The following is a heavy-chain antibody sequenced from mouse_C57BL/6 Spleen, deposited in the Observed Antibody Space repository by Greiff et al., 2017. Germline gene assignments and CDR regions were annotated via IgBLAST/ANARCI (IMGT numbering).Heavy chain of an antibody. CDR2: IRNKANNHAT. Sequence: EVNLVESGGGLVQPGGSMKLSCAASGFTFSDAWMDWVRQSPEKGLEWVAEIRNKANNHATYYAESVKGRFTISRDDSKSSVYLQMNSLRAEDTGIYYCTPIYYDYDGYAMDYWGQGTSVTVSS. V-gene: IGHV6-6*01. D-gene: IGHD2-4*01. J-gene: IGHJ4*01. CDR3: TPIYYDYDGYAMDY. CDR1: GFTFSDAW.